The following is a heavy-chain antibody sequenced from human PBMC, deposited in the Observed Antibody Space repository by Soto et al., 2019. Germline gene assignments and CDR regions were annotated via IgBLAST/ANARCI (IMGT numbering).Heavy chain of an antibody. Sequence: EVQLMESGGGLVQPGGSLRLSCAASGFNFGASWMAWVRQAPGKGLEWVADIKQDGSEKNYVDSVKGRVTISRDDAKNSLYLQMNSLSAEDTAVYYCARDHFYGAIDYWSLGTLVTVSS. CDR3: ARDHFYGAIDY. CDR1: GFNFGASW. CDR2: IKQDGSEK. J-gene: IGHJ4*02. D-gene: IGHD3-10*01. V-gene: IGHV3-7*01.